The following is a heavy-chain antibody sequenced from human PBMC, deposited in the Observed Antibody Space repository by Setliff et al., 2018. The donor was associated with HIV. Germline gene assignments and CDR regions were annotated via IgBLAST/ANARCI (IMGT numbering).Heavy chain of an antibody. D-gene: IGHD3-10*01. V-gene: IGHV3-20*04. CDR2: INWDGATT. CDR1: GFTFDEYG. Sequence: GGSLRLSCVASGFTFDEYGMTWVRQAPGKGLEWVSSINWDGATTSYVESVKGRFIISRDNAKNSLYLQMDSLTLDDTALYFCARAHLMSNYYGSGDFNDYWGQGIKVTVSS. CDR3: ARAHLMSNYYGSGDFNDY. J-gene: IGHJ4*01.